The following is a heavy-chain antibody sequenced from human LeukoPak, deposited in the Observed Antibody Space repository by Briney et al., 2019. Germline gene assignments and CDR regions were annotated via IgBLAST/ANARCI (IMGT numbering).Heavy chain of an antibody. J-gene: IGHJ4*02. V-gene: IGHV3-9*01. CDR2: ISWNSDSL. Sequence: GGSLRLSCAASGFTFDDYAMHWVRQAPGKGLEWVSGISWNSDSLNYAASVKGRFTISRDNAKNSLYLQMNSLRVEDTALYYCAKDLDPYYDSSGYYSAGLDYWGQGTLVTVSS. CDR1: GFTFDDYA. CDR3: AKDLDPYYDSSGYYSAGLDY. D-gene: IGHD3-22*01.